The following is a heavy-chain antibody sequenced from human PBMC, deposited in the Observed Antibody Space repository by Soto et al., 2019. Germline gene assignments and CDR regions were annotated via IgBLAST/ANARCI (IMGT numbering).Heavy chain of an antibody. Sequence: EAQLVESGGGLVQPGRSLRLSCAGSGFIFDDFAIHWVRQAPGKGLEWVSGISWNSDSIGYADSLKGRFTISRDNTKNALYLQMNSLRVEDTALDYCTKVGGLYDFWSGPLHFDLWGQGTLVTVSS. J-gene: IGHJ4*02. CDR3: TKVGGLYDFWSGPLHFDL. V-gene: IGHV3-9*01. CDR2: ISWNSDSI. D-gene: IGHD3-3*01. CDR1: GFIFDDFA.